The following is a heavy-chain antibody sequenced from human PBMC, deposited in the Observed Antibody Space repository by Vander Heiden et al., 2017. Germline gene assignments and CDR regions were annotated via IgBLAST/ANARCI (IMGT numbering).Heavy chain of an antibody. D-gene: IGHD3-22*01. CDR2: IWYDGSNK. J-gene: IGHJ5*02. Sequence: QVQLVESGGGVVQPGRSLTLSCAASGFTFSSYGMHWVRQAPGKGLEWVAVIWYDGSNKYYADSVKGRFTISRDNSKNTLYLQMNSLRAEDTAVYYCARDRGEITMIVYLWGQGTLVTVSS. V-gene: IGHV3-33*01. CDR1: GFTFSSYG. CDR3: ARDRGEITMIVYL.